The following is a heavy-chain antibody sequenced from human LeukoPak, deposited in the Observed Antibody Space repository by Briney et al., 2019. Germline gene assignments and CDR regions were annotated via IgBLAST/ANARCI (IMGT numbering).Heavy chain of an antibody. CDR1: GFTVSSYW. V-gene: IGHV3-7*01. J-gene: IGHJ5*02. CDR3: AKAEAGYSFDP. CDR2: IKQDGSEK. D-gene: IGHD5-18*01. Sequence: GGSLRLSCAASGFTVSSYWMSWVRQAPGKGLEWVANIKQDGSEKYYVDSVKGRFTISRDNAKNTLYLQMNSLRAEDTAVYYCAKAEAGYSFDPWGQETLVTVSS.